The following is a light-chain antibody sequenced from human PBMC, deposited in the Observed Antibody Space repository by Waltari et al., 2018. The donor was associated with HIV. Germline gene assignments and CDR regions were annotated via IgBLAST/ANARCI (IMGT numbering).Light chain of an antibody. J-gene: IGLJ2*01. V-gene: IGLV1-47*01. CDR2: RNN. CDR3: ATWTDSLSGVV. CDR1: SSNIGSNY. Sequence: QSVLTQSPSASGTPGQRVTISCSGSSSNIGSNYVYWYQQLPGTAPKLLLYRNNQRPSGGPDRFSGSKSGTSASLAISGLRSEDEAHYYCATWTDSLSGVVFGGGTKLRVL.